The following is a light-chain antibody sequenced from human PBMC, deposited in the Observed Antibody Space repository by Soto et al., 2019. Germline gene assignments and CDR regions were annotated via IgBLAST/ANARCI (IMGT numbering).Light chain of an antibody. CDR2: MAS. Sequence: DIQMSQFPSTLSASVGDRVTITCRASQSIDTWLAWHQQKPGQAPKLLISMASSLESGVPSRFSGSGSGKESTLTISSLHPDESATYYCQQYNRHRAFGQWTKVEI. CDR3: QQYNRHRA. CDR1: QSIDTW. J-gene: IGKJ1*01. V-gene: IGKV1-5*03.